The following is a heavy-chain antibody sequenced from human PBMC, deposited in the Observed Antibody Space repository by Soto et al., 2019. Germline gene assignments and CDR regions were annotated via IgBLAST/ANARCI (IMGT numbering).Heavy chain of an antibody. CDR1: GFTFSTYA. D-gene: IGHD1-26*01. V-gene: IGHV3-23*01. J-gene: IGHJ6*02. CDR2: ISGGGGST. CDR3: AKVSLGALTFTDYYYYGLDV. Sequence: GGSLSLSCAPSGFTFSTYAMNWVRQAPGKGLEWVSAISGGGGSTYYADSVKGRVTISRDNSKNTLYLQMNSLRAEDTAVYYCAKVSLGALTFTDYYYYGLDVWGQGTTVTVSS.